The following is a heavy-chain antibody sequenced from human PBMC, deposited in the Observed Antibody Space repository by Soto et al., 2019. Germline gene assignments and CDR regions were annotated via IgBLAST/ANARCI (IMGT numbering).Heavy chain of an antibody. CDR3: TESHPTEYSGFRTHDY. CDR2: ISGSGGST. D-gene: IGHD5-12*01. J-gene: IGHJ4*02. Sequence: EVQVLESGGGLVQPGGSLRLSCEASRFTFSSYAMSWVRQAPGKGLEWVSSISGSGGSTDYADSVKGRFTISRDNSKNTVYLQMNSLRADDTAVYYCTESHPTEYSGFRTHDYWGQGTLVTVSS. V-gene: IGHV3-23*01. CDR1: RFTFSSYA.